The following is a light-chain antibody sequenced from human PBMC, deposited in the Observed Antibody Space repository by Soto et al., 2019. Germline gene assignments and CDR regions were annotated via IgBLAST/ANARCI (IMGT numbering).Light chain of an antibody. CDR3: SSYTSSSTRV. Sequence: QSAVTQPASLSGSPGQSITISCTGTSSDVGGYNYVSWYQQHPGKAPKLMIYDVSNRPSGVSNRFSGSKSGNTASLTISGLQAEDEADYYCSSYTSSSTRVFGTGTKVTVL. CDR1: SSDVGGYNY. CDR2: DVS. V-gene: IGLV2-14*01. J-gene: IGLJ1*01.